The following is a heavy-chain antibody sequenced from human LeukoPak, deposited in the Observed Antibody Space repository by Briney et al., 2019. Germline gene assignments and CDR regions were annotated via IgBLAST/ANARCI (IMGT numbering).Heavy chain of an antibody. CDR3: AREDDFSSGMDV. Sequence: PGGSLRLSCAASKFTFDTYTMNWVRQAPGKGLEWASSITGSGTYIYYIDSVKGRFTISRDNAKSSLYLQMNSLRPEDTAVYYCAREDDFSSGMDVWGQGTTVTVSS. CDR2: ITGSGTYI. J-gene: IGHJ6*02. V-gene: IGHV3-21*06. D-gene: IGHD1-1*01. CDR1: KFTFDTYT.